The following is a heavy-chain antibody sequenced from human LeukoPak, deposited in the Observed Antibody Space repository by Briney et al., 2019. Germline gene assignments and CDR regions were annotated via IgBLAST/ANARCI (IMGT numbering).Heavy chain of an antibody. V-gene: IGHV3-64*01. CDR3: ARSEHSSSSFDY. CDR1: GFTFSSYA. CDR2: ISSNGGST. Sequence: PGGSLRLSCAASGFTFSSYAMHWVRQAPGKGLEYVSAISSNGGSTYYANSVKGRFTISRDNSKNTLYLQMGSLRAEDMAVYYCARSEHSSSSFDYWGQGTLVTVSS. J-gene: IGHJ4*02. D-gene: IGHD6-6*01.